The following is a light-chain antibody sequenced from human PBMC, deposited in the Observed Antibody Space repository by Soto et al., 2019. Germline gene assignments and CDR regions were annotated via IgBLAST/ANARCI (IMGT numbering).Light chain of an antibody. J-gene: IGKJ1*01. V-gene: IGKV3-20*01. CDR2: GAS. CDR1: QSVSSSY. CDR3: HQCDSSPWT. Sequence: EIVLTQSPGTLSLSPGERATLSCRASQSVSSSYLAWYQQKPGQAPRLLMYGASSRATGIPDRFSGSGSGTDFTLTISRLEPEDFAVFYCHQCDSSPWTFGQGTKVDIK.